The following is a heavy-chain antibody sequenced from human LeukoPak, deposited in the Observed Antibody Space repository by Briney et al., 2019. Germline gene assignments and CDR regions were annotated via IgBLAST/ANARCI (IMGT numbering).Heavy chain of an antibody. Sequence: GASVKVSCKASGYTFTGYYMHWVRQAPGQGLEWMGRINPNSGGTNYAQKFQGRVTMTRDTSISTAYMELSRLRSDDTAVYCCARDMGGSYYNWFDPWGQGTLVTVSS. CDR1: GYTFTGYY. V-gene: IGHV1-2*06. CDR3: ARDMGGSYYNWFDP. J-gene: IGHJ5*02. D-gene: IGHD1-26*01. CDR2: INPNSGGT.